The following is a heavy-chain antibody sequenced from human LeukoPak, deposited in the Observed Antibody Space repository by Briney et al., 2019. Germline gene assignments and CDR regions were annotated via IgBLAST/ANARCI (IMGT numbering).Heavy chain of an antibody. V-gene: IGHV1-69*04. J-gene: IGHJ6*02. D-gene: IGHD2-2*01. Sequence: SVKVSCKAPGGTFSSYAISRVRQAPGQGLEWMGRIIPILGIANYAQKFQGRVAITADKSTSAAYMEQSSLRSEDTAVYYCARGVVPAAMNYYYYGMDVWGQGTTVTVSS. CDR1: GGTFSSYA. CDR2: IIPILGIA. CDR3: ARGVVPAAMNYYYYGMDV.